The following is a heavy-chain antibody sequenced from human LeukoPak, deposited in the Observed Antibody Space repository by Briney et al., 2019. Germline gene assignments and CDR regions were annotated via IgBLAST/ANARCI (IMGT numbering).Heavy chain of an antibody. CDR2: VTGSGANS. Sequence: GGSLRLSCAASGFPFSTYAMNWVRQAPGKGLEWVSAVTGSGANSYYADSVKGRFSVSRDNSKNMVYLQMSSLRAEDTALYYCAKSDYGYYFDSWGQGTLVTVSS. CDR3: AKSDYGYYFDS. CDR1: GFPFSTYA. J-gene: IGHJ4*02. D-gene: IGHD4-17*01. V-gene: IGHV3-23*01.